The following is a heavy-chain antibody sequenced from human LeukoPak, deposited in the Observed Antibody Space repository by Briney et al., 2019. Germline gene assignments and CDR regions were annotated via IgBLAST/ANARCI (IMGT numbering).Heavy chain of an antibody. D-gene: IGHD2-21*02. CDR3: AMLLFPTYYFDY. J-gene: IGHJ4*02. CDR1: GYTFTSYF. CDR2: VNPSSGST. V-gene: IGHV1-46*01. Sequence: ASAKVSCKASGYTFTSYFMHWVRQAPGQGLEWMGVVNPSSGSTTYSQKFQGRVTMTRDTSISTAYMELSRLRSDDTAVYYCAMLLFPTYYFDYWGQGTLVTVSS.